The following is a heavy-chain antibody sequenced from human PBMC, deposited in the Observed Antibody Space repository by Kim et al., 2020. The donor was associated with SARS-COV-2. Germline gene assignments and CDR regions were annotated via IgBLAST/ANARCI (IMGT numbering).Heavy chain of an antibody. CDR1: GFIFSNSW. J-gene: IGHJ4*02. V-gene: IGHV3-7*01. CDR2: ISADGSQK. Sequence: GGSLRLSCAASGFIFSNSWMTWVRQAPGKGLEWVATISADGSQKYHVDSVKGRFTTSRDNAENSLYLQMNSLRVEDTAIYYCTRSLEYGGQGTLVTVSS. CDR3: TRSLEY.